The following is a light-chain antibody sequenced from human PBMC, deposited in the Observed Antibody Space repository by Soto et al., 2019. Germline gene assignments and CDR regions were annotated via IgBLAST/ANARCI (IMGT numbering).Light chain of an antibody. CDR1: QDINKY. CDR2: YAS. V-gene: IGKV1-33*01. Sequence: DIQMTQAPSSLSVYVGDRVTITCQASQDINKYLNWYQQKPGKAPKLLIFYASNLETGVPSRFSGGGSGTDFTLTISSLQPEDIATYYCQQYDDLVTFGGGTKVEIK. CDR3: QQYDDLVT. J-gene: IGKJ4*01.